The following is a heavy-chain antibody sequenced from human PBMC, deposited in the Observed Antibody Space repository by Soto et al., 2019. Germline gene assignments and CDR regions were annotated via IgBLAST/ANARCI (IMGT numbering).Heavy chain of an antibody. CDR3: ARGPTSDKVDY. J-gene: IGHJ4*02. Sequence: PSETLSLTCTFSRGSLTNNNYYWGWIRQPPGKGLEWIGHMYNSGTTYSNPSLKGRVTISGDTSKNQFSLNLSSVTAADTAVYYCARGPTSDKVDYWGQGTLVTVSS. CDR1: RGSLTNNNYY. V-gene: IGHV4-30-4*01. CDR2: MYNSGTT.